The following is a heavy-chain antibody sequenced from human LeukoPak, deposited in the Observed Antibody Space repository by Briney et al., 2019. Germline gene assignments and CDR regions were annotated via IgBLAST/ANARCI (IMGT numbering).Heavy chain of an antibody. Sequence: GGSLRLSCAASGFTFSNYWMHWVRQVPGKGLVWVSRINTNGNTTNYADSVKGRFTISRDNANNTLYLQMNSLRAEDTALYYCVRAYYDSTGRYFDYWGQGTLVTVYS. D-gene: IGHD3-22*01. J-gene: IGHJ4*02. CDR2: INTNGNTT. V-gene: IGHV3-74*01. CDR3: VRAYYDSTGRYFDY. CDR1: GFTFSNYW.